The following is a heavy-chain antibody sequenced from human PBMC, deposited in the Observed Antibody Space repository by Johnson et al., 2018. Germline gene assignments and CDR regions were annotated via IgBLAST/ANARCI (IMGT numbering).Heavy chain of an antibody. V-gene: IGHV3-23*04. J-gene: IGHJ6*03. D-gene: IGHD1-26*01. CDR3: ARQGWDLMNYYYYYMDV. Sequence: VQLVQSGGGLVQPGGSLRLSCAASKVTFSNYAMSWVRQGPGKGLEWVSAISGSGDNTYYADSVRGRFTISRDNSKNMLYLETNGLRDEDSAVYYCARQGWDLMNYYYYYMDVWGKGTTVTVSS. CDR1: KVTFSNYA. CDR2: ISGSGDNT.